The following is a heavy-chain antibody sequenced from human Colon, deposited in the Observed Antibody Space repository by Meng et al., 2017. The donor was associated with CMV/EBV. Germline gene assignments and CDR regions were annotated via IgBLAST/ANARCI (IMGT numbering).Heavy chain of an antibody. J-gene: IGHJ4*02. CDR3: ANLGGTNRGYEMRGAEFDH. Sequence: GESLKISCAASGFSFSNYVMSWVRQAPGKGLEWVSDITSSGSTIYYADSVKGRFTVSRDNAKNSLYLQMNSLRAEDTAVYYCANLGGTNRGYEMRGAEFDHWGQGTLVTVSS. CDR1: GFSFSNYV. V-gene: IGHV3-48*03. CDR2: ITSSGSTI. D-gene: IGHD5-12*01.